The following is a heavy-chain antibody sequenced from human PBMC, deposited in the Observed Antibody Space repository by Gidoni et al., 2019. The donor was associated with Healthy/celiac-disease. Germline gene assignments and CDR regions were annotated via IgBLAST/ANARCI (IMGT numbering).Heavy chain of an antibody. D-gene: IGHD6-13*01. J-gene: IGHJ4*02. CDR3: ARVLSRYSSSWYPLGY. CDR2: MNPNRGNT. CDR1: GYTFTSYE. Sequence: QVQLVQSGAEVKKPGASVKVPCKASGYTFTSYETNWLRQATGQGLVWMGWMNPNRGNTGYAQKFQGRVTMTRNTSISTAYMELSSLRSEDTAVYYCARVLSRYSSSWYPLGYWGQGTLVTVSS. V-gene: IGHV1-8*01.